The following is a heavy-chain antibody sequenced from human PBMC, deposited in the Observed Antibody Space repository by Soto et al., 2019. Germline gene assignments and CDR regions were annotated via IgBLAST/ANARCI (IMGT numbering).Heavy chain of an antibody. D-gene: IGHD1-26*01. CDR1: GFTFNTHW. Sequence: EVQLVESGGGVVQPGGSLRLSCTASGFTFNTHWMHWARQAPGKGLAWVSRIYFDGITTNYADSVKGRLTVSRDNAKNTVYLHVNTLRDEDTAVYYCASGGAMGVDYWGQGTLVTVSS. J-gene: IGHJ4*02. CDR2: IYFDGITT. CDR3: ASGGAMGVDY. V-gene: IGHV3-74*01.